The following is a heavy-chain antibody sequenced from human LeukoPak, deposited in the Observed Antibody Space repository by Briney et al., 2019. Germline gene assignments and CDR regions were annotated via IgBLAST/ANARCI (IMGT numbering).Heavy chain of an antibody. CDR3: ARHPGYYDSSGYRYYYYYMDV. CDR1: GFTFSNYA. D-gene: IGHD3-22*01. J-gene: IGHJ6*03. Sequence: GGSLRLSCAVSGFTFSNYAMTWVRQAPGKGLEWVSAISGSGDNTYYADSVKGRFTVSRDNSKNTLYVQMKSLRAEDTAVYYCARHPGYYDSSGYRYYYYYMDVWGKGTTVTISS. V-gene: IGHV3-23*01. CDR2: ISGSGDNT.